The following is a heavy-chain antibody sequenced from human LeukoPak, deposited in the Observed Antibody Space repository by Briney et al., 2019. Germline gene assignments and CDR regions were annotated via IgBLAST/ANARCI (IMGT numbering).Heavy chain of an antibody. Sequence: AGSLRLSCAASGFTFSSYDMHWVRQATGKGLEWVSAIGTAGDTYYPGSVKGRFTISRENAKNSLYLQMNSLRAGDTAVYYCASGRPDYGMDVWGQGTTVTVSS. V-gene: IGHV3-13*04. CDR1: GFTFSSYD. CDR2: IGTAGDT. J-gene: IGHJ6*02. CDR3: ASGRPDYGMDV.